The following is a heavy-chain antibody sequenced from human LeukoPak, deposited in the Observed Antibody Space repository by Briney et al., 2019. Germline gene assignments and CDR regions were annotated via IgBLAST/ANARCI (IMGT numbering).Heavy chain of an antibody. Sequence: PGGSLRLSCAASGFTFRSYWMSWVCQAPGKGLEWVANIKDDGSDKYYVDSVKGRFTISRDNAKNSLYLQMNSLRAEDTAVYYCARSGITGTGMYYWGQGTLVTVSS. CDR2: IKDDGSDK. V-gene: IGHV3-7*01. D-gene: IGHD1/OR15-1a*01. CDR1: GFTFRSYW. CDR3: ARSGITGTGMYY. J-gene: IGHJ4*02.